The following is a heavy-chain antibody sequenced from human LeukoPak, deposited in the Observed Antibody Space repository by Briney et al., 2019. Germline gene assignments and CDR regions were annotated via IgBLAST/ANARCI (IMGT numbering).Heavy chain of an antibody. D-gene: IGHD3-9*01. Sequence: PETLSLTPTDPGGSISVGSYYCGSVRQHRGGGMGWNVYIYYSGSTNYNPSLKSRVTISVDTSKNQFSLKLSSVTAADTAVYYCARDPRPPYYDILTGHPFDYWGQGTLVTVSS. CDR1: GGSISVGSYY. J-gene: IGHJ4*02. V-gene: IGHV4-61*01. CDR2: IYYSGST. CDR3: ARDPRPPYYDILTGHPFDY.